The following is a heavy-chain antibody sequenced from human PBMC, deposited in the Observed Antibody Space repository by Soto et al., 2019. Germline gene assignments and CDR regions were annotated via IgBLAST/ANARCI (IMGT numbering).Heavy chain of an antibody. Sequence: GGSLRLSCAASGFSFDKAWMSWVRLTPGKGLEWVGRIKNKTDGGTRDYPAPVRDRFTISRDDSRSTLYLQMNSLKSEDTAVYYCITDPYYDFWSGYHFEYWGQGTQVTVSS. CDR3: ITDPYYDFWSGYHFEY. V-gene: IGHV3-15*01. J-gene: IGHJ4*02. CDR2: IKNKTDGGTR. D-gene: IGHD3-3*01. CDR1: GFSFDKAW.